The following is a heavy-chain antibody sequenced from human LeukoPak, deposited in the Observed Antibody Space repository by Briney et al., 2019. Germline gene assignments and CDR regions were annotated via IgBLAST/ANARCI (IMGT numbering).Heavy chain of an antibody. V-gene: IGHV3-30*02. CDR1: GFTFSSYG. D-gene: IGHD3-16*02. CDR2: IRYDGSNK. Sequence: GGTLRLSCAASGFTFSSYGMSWVRQAPGKGLEWVAFIRYDGSNKYYADSVKGRFTISRDNSKNTLYLQMNSLRAEDTAVYYCAKLNYDYVWGSYRSPGDAFDIWGQGTMVTVSS. CDR3: AKLNYDYVWGSYRSPGDAFDI. J-gene: IGHJ3*02.